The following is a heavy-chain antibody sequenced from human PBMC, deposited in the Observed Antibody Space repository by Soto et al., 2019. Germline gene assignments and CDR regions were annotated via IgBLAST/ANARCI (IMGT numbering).Heavy chain of an antibody. CDR1: GGSFSGYY. CDR3: ARSRYYYGSGRTLTPYYFDY. Sequence: SETLSLTCAVYGGSFSGYYWGWIRQPPGKGLEWIGSIYYSGSTYYNPSLKSRVTISVDTSRNQFSLKLSSVTAADTAVYYCARSRYYYGSGRTLTPYYFDYWGQGTLVTVSS. D-gene: IGHD3-10*01. CDR2: IYYSGST. J-gene: IGHJ4*02. V-gene: IGHV4-39*01.